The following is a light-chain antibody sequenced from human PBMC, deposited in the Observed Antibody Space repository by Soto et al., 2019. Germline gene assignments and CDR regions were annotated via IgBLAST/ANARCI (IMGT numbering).Light chain of an antibody. J-gene: IGLJ2*01. CDR2: EVS. CDR1: SSNVGGYNY. V-gene: IGLV2-14*01. Sequence: QSALTQPASVSGAPGQSITISCTGTSSNVGGYNYVSWYQQHPGKAPKLMIYEVSNRPSGVSHRSSGSKSGTTASLTISGLQAEDAADYYGSSYTSSSTVVFGGGTKLTVL. CDR3: SSYTSSSTVV.